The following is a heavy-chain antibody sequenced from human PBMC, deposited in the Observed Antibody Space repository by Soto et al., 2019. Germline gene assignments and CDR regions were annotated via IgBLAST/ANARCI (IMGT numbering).Heavy chain of an antibody. CDR2: INPNSGGT. CDR3: ARDQYSSSSNWFDP. CDR1: GYTFTGYY. J-gene: IGHJ5*02. V-gene: IGHV1-2*02. Sequence: ASVKVSCEASGYTFTGYYIHWVRQAPGQGLEWMGWINPNSGGTNYAQKFQGRVTMTRDTSISTAYMELSRLRSDDTAVYYCARDQYSSSSNWFDPWGQGTLVTVSS. D-gene: IGHD6-13*01.